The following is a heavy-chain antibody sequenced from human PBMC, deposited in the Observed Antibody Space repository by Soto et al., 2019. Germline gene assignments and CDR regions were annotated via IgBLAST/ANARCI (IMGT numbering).Heavy chain of an antibody. D-gene: IGHD5-18*01. V-gene: IGHV3-23*01. CDR3: AKEGRGYSYGAGFDY. Sequence: GSLRLSCAASGFIFSSYGMNWVRQAPGKGLEWVSAITGRGDSTYYADSVKGRFTISRDNSKNTLYLQMNSLRAEDTAVYYCAKEGRGYSYGAGFDYWGQGTLVTVSS. CDR1: GFIFSSYG. CDR2: ITGRGDST. J-gene: IGHJ4*02.